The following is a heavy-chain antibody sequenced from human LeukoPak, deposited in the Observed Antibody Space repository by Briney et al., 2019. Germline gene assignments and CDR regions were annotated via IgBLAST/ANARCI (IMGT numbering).Heavy chain of an antibody. D-gene: IGHD5-18*01. V-gene: IGHV3-23*01. CDR2: ISGSGETT. CDR3: AKAGDSYGYRYFDY. Sequence: TGGSLRLSCAATGFTFSSYAMIWVRQAPGKGLEWVSAISGSGETTYYADSVKGRFTISRDNSKNTLYLQMNSLRAEDTAVYYCAKAGDSYGYRYFDYWGQGTLVTVSS. J-gene: IGHJ4*02. CDR1: GFTFSSYA.